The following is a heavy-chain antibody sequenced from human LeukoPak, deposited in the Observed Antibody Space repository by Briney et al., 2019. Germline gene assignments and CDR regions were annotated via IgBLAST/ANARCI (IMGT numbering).Heavy chain of an antibody. CDR2: IYYSGST. D-gene: IGHD5-18*01. CDR3: ARESDTAMVSTFDY. J-gene: IGHJ4*02. V-gene: IGHV4-39*02. CDR1: GGSISSSSYY. Sequence: KPSETLSLTCTVSGGSISSSSYYWGWIRQPPGKGLEWIGSIYYSGSTYYNPSLKSRVTISVDTSKNQFSLKLSSVTAADTAVYYCARESDTAMVSTFDYWGQGTLVTVSS.